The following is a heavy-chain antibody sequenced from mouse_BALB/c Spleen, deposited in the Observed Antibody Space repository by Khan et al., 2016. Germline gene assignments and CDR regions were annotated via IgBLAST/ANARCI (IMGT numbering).Heavy chain of an antibody. J-gene: IGHJ3*01. V-gene: IGHV14-3*02. CDR2: IDPANGTT. CDR3: ARSPYDYDVGFAY. Sequence: VQLKQSGAELVKPGASVKLSCTASGFNIKDTYMHWVKQRPEQGLEWIGRIDPANGTTKSDPKFQGKATITADTSSNTAYLQLSSLTSEDTAVYYCARSPYDYDVGFAYWGQGTLVTVSA. D-gene: IGHD2-4*01. CDR1: GFNIKDTY.